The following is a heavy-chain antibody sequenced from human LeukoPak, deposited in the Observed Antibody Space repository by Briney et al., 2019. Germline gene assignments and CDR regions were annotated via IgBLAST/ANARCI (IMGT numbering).Heavy chain of an antibody. Sequence: SQTLSLTCTVSGVSISSGGYYWSWIRQHPGKGLEWIGYIYYSGSTYYNPSLKSRVTISVDTSKNQFSLKLSSVPAADTAVYYCARSGYSGYDPFDYWGQGTLVTVSS. D-gene: IGHD5-12*01. J-gene: IGHJ4*02. V-gene: IGHV4-31*03. CDR2: IYYSGST. CDR3: ARSGYSGYDPFDY. CDR1: GVSISSGGYY.